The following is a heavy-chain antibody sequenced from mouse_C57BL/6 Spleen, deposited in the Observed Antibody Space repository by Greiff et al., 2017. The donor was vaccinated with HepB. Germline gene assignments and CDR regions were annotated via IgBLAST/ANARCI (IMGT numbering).Heavy chain of an antibody. J-gene: IGHJ4*01. CDR1: GYTFTSYW. CDR2: IHPSDSDT. CDR3: ATIYYGKPYAMDY. V-gene: IGHV1-74*01. D-gene: IGHD2-1*01. Sequence: QVQLKQPGAELVKPGASVKVSCKASGYTFTSYWMHWVKQRPGQGLEWIGRIHPSDSDTNYNQKFKGKATLTVDKSSSTAYMQLSSLTSEDSAVYYCATIYYGKPYAMDYWGQGTSVTVSS.